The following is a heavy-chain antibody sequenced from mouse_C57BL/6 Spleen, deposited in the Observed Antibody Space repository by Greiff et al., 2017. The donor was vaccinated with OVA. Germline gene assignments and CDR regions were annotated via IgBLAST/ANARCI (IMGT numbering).Heavy chain of an antibody. CDR2: IYPGDGDT. Sequence: QVQLQQSGAELVKPGASVKISCKASGYAFSSYRMNWVKQRPGKGLEWIGQIYPGDGDTNYNGKFKGKATLTADKSYSTAYMQLSSLTSEDAAVYFCARYDYGSIVDYWGQGTTLTVSS. CDR3: ARYDYGSIVDY. CDR1: GYAFSSYR. J-gene: IGHJ2*01. V-gene: IGHV1-80*01. D-gene: IGHD1-1*01.